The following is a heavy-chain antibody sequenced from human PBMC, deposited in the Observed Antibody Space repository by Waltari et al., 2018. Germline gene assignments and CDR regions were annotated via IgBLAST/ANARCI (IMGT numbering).Heavy chain of an antibody. J-gene: IGHJ5*02. Sequence: QVQLQESGPGLVKPSQTLSLTCTVSGGSISSGSYYWSWIRQPAGKGLEWIGRIYTRGSTNYNPSLKSRVTISVDTSKNQFSLKLSSVTAADTAVYYCARDIWNGDYPANWFDPWGQGTLVTVSS. V-gene: IGHV4-61*02. CDR1: GGSISSGSYY. CDR3: ARDIWNGDYPANWFDP. D-gene: IGHD4-17*01. CDR2: IYTRGST.